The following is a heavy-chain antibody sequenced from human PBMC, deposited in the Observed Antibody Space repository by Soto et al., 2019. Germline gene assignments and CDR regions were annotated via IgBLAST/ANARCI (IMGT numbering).Heavy chain of an antibody. V-gene: IGHV4-31*03. CDR2: ISYSGHT. Sequence: SETLSLTCTVSGGSISSGGYYWSWIRQHPGKGLEWIGYISYSGHTYYNPSLRSRVTISVDMSKSHFSLNLNSVTAADTAVYYCARAVPGFYGMDGWGQGTTVTVSS. J-gene: IGHJ6*02. D-gene: IGHD3-10*01. CDR3: ARAVPGFYGMDG. CDR1: GGSISSGGYY.